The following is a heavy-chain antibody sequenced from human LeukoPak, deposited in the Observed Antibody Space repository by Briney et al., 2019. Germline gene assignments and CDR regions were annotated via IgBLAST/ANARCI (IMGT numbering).Heavy chain of an antibody. CDR1: GGSISSSSYY. V-gene: IGHV4-39*01. Sequence: PSETLSLTCTVSGGSISSSSYYWGWIRQPPGKGLEWIGSIYYSGSTYYNPSLKSRVTISVDTSKNQFSLKLSSVTAADTAVYYCARLPLWFGLQYTVAGGRFDPWGQGTLVTVSS. CDR3: ARLPLWFGLQYTVAGGRFDP. D-gene: IGHD3-10*01. CDR2: IYYSGST. J-gene: IGHJ5*02.